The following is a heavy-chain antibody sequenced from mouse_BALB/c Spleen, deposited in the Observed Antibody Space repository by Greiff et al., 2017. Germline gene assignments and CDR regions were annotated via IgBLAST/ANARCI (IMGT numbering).Heavy chain of an antibody. V-gene: IGHV1S56*01. CDR2: IYPGNVNT. CDR3: ARVPSFYAMDY. D-gene: IGHD2-14*01. J-gene: IGHJ4*01. Sequence: QVQLQQSGPELVKPGASVRISCKASGYTFTSYYIHWVKQRPGQGLEWIGWIYPGNVNTKYNEKFKGKATLTADKSSSTAYMQLSSLTSEDSAVYFCARVPSFYAMDYWGQGTSVTVSS. CDR1: GYTFTSYY.